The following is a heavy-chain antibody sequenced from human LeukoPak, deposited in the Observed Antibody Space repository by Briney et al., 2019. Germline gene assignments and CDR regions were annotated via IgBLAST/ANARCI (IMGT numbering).Heavy chain of an antibody. V-gene: IGHV3-48*03. D-gene: IGHD3-22*01. CDR3: ARDYDSSGYYYAEKRGVDAFDI. J-gene: IGHJ3*02. Sequence: GGSLRLSCAASGFTFSSYEMNWVRQAPGKGLEWVSYISSSGSTIYYADSVKGRFTISRDNAKNSLYLQMNSLRAEYTAVYYCARDYDSSGYYYAEKRGVDAFDIWGQGTMVTVSS. CDR2: ISSSGSTI. CDR1: GFTFSSYE.